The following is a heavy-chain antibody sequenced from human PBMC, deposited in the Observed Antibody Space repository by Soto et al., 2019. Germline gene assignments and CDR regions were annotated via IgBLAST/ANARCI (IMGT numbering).Heavy chain of an antibody. CDR3: AKSTGGTANGMGV. CDR1: GFSFDDYA. V-gene: IGHV3-9*01. J-gene: IGHJ6*02. CDR2: ISWNSGTI. D-gene: IGHD2-8*02. Sequence: PGGSLRLSCAASGFSFDDYAMHWVRQAPGKGLEWVSGISWNSGTIGYADSVKGRFTISRDNAKNSLYLQMNSLRAEDTALYYCAKSTGGTANGMGVWGPGTTVTVSS.